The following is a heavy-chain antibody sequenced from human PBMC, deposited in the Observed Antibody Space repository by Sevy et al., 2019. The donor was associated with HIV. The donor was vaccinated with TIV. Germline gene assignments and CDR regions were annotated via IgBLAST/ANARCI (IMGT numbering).Heavy chain of an antibody. CDR3: HGDYDSSQLASYYYYGMDV. J-gene: IGHJ6*02. Sequence: GGSLRLSCAASGFMFSSYAMSWVRQAPGKGLEWVSTIRGSGGSTYYADSMKGRFTISRDNSKNTLYLQMNSLRAEDTAVYYCHGDYDSSQLASYYYYGMDVWGQGTTVTVSS. D-gene: IGHD3-22*01. CDR2: IRGSGGST. CDR1: GFMFSSYA. V-gene: IGHV3-23*01.